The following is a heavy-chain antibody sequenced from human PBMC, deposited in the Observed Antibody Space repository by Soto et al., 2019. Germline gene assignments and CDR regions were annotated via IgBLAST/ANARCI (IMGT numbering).Heavy chain of an antibody. V-gene: IGHV2-26*01. D-gene: IGHD2-15*01. CDR3: ALLRGYCSGGSCYWFAFDV. CDR1: GFSLSNTRMG. CDR2: IFSNDEK. J-gene: IGHJ3*01. Sequence: QVTLKESGPVLVKPTETLTLTCTVSGFSLSNTRMGVSWIRQPPGKALEWLAQIFSNDEKSYSTSLKSRLSISKDISKSQVVLTMTKMDPVDTATYYGALLRGYCSGGSCYWFAFDVWGQGTMVTISS.